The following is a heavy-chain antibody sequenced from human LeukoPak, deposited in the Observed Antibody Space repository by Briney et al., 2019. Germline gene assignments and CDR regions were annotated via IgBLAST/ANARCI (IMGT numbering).Heavy chain of an antibody. CDR3: ARDMVRGVKAYLSWFDP. J-gene: IGHJ5*02. Sequence: SETLSLTCTVSGDSISSYYWSWIRQPAGKGLEWIGRMYVSGSTNYNPSLKSRVTMSVDTSKNQFSLKMTSVTAADTAFYYCARDMVRGVKAYLSWFDPWGQGILVAVSS. CDR1: GDSISSYY. V-gene: IGHV4-4*07. CDR2: MYVSGST. D-gene: IGHD3-10*01.